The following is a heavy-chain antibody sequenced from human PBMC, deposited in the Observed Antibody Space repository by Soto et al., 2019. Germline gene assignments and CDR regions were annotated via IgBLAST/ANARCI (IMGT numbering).Heavy chain of an antibody. CDR1: GGTFSSYA. Sequence: ASVKVSCKASGGTFSSYAISWVRQAPGQGLEWMGGIIPIFGTANYAQKFQGRVTITADESTSTAYMELSSLRSEDTAVYYCAGSLGYCSGGSCYPRWFDPWGQGTLATVSS. V-gene: IGHV1-69*13. D-gene: IGHD2-15*01. J-gene: IGHJ5*02. CDR3: AGSLGYCSGGSCYPRWFDP. CDR2: IIPIFGTA.